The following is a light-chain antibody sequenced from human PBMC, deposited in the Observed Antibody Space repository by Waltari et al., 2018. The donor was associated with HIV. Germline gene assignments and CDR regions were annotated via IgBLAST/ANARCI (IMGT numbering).Light chain of an antibody. CDR3: ATWDDTLRGYV. J-gene: IGLJ1*01. Sequence: QSVLTQPPSASGTPGQRVTISCSGSSSNIGNHYVFWYQQLPGTAPKLLVYRNDQRTSGVPDRFSGSKSGTSASLAISGLRSEDEADYYCATWDDTLRGYVFGTGTKVTVL. CDR2: RND. V-gene: IGLV1-47*01. CDR1: SSNIGNHY.